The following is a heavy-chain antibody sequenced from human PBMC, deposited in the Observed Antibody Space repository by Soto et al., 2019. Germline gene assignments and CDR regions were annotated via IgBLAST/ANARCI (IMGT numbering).Heavy chain of an antibody. D-gene: IGHD6-6*01. CDR3: ARDGRGAARYYYYYYMDV. CDR2: ISAYNGNT. V-gene: IGHV1-18*01. J-gene: IGHJ6*03. Sequence: GASVKVSCKASGYTFTSYGISWVRRAPGQGLERMGWISAYNGNTNYAQKLQGRVTMTTDTSTSTAYMELRSPRSDDTAVYYCARDGRGAARYYYYYYMDVWGKGTTVTVSS. CDR1: GYTFTSYG.